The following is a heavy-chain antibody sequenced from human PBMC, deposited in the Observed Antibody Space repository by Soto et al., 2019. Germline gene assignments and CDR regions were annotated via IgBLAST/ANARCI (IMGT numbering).Heavy chain of an antibody. V-gene: IGHV3-53*01. Sequence: GGCVRLSCAPSEFTVSSNCMNWVRQAPGKGLECVSTIYSGGSTYYADSVKGRFTISRDNSKNTLYLQMSNLRAEDTAVYYCAGRVGATNYGMGVWGQGTTVTVSS. CDR1: EFTVSSNC. CDR2: IYSGGST. D-gene: IGHD1-26*01. J-gene: IGHJ6*02. CDR3: AGRVGATNYGMGV.